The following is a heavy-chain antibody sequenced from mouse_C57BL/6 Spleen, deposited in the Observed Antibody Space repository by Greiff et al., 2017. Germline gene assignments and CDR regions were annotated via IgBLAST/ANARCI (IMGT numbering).Heavy chain of an antibody. Sequence: DVKLVESGGGLVKPGGSLKLSCAASGFTFSSYTMSWVRQTPEKRLEWVATISGGGGNTYYPDSVKGRFTISRDNAKNTLYLQMSSLRSEDTALYYGARQGTGTFDYWGQGTTLTVSS. D-gene: IGHD4-1*01. CDR2: ISGGGGNT. CDR1: GFTFSSYT. J-gene: IGHJ2*01. CDR3: ARQGTGTFDY. V-gene: IGHV5-9*01.